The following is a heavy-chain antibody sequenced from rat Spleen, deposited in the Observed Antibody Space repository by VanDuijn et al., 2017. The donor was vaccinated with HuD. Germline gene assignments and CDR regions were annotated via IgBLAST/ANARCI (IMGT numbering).Heavy chain of an antibody. Sequence: EVQLVESGGGLVEPGGSLKLSCVASGFTFTDYYMAWVRQAPTKGLEWVAIISYDGLGTYYRDSVKGRFTISRDNAKSTLYLQMDSLRSEDTATYYCARRYDFDYWGQGVMVTVSS. V-gene: IGHV5-7*01. CDR3: ARRYDFDY. CDR2: ISYDGLGT. CDR1: GFTFTDYY. J-gene: IGHJ2*01. D-gene: IGHD2-1*01.